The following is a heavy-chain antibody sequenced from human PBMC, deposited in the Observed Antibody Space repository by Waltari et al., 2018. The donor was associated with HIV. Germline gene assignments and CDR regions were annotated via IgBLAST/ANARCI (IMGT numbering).Heavy chain of an antibody. CDR1: AFSISPLSS. J-gene: IGHJ5*02. Sequence: VHLQESGPGLVKSSEPRSLNCTVSAFSISPLSSWGWIRRPPGKGLEWIATIYHSGSVYYNPSLRSRATISADTSRKDCSLRLTSVTAADTAVYYCARNSTGGWFDPWGQGILVTVSS. D-gene: IGHD3-22*01. V-gene: IGHV4-38-2*02. CDR3: ARNSTGGWFDP. CDR2: IYHSGSV.